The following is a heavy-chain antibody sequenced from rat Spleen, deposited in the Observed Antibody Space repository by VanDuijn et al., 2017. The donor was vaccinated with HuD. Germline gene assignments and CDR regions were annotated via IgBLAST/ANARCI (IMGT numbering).Heavy chain of an antibody. CDR2: SRNKANGYTI. Sequence: EVKLLESGGGLVQPGGSMRLSCAASGFTFTDFYLNWIRQPAGKAPEWLGFSRNKANGYTIEYNPSVKGRFTISRDNSQNMFYLQMNTLRPEDTATYHCATHDGGYGYWGQGVMVTVSS. J-gene: IGHJ2*01. D-gene: IGHD1-11*01. CDR1: GFTFTDFY. CDR3: ATHDGGYGY. V-gene: IGHV7-7*01.